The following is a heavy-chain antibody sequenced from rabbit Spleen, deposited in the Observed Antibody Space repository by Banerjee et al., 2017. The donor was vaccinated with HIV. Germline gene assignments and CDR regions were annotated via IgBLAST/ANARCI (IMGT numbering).Heavy chain of an antibody. CDR3: ARNYVNAFDP. Sequence: QSLEESGGDLVKPGASRTLTCTASGFSFSSSYWICWVRQAPGKGLEWIACIDTNDGDTDYANWPKGRFTISKTSSTTVTLQMTSLTAADTATYFCARNYVNAFDPWGPGTLVTVS. D-gene: IGHD1-1*01. V-gene: IGHV1S40*01. CDR1: GFSFSSSYW. CDR2: IDTNDGDT. J-gene: IGHJ2*01.